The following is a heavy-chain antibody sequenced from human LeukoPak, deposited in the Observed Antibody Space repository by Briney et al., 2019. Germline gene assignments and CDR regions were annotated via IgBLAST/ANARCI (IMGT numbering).Heavy chain of an antibody. V-gene: IGHV4-34*01. J-gene: IGHJ3*02. D-gene: IGHD1-26*01. Sequence: SETLSLTCAVYGGSFSGYYWSWIRQPPGKGLEWIGEINHSGSTNYNPSLKSRVTISLDTSKNQFSLKLSSVTAADTAVYYCARDTLGATFPGAFDIWGQGTMVTVSS. CDR1: GGSFSGYY. CDR2: INHSGST. CDR3: ARDTLGATFPGAFDI.